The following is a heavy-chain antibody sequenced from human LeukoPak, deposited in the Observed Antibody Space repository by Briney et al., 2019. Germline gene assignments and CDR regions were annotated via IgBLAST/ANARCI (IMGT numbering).Heavy chain of an antibody. D-gene: IGHD1-26*01. V-gene: IGHV3-48*03. CDR2: ISSSGSTI. J-gene: IGHJ4*02. Sequence: GGSLRLSCAASGFTFSSYEMNWVRQAPGKGLEWVSYISSSGSTIYYADSVKGRFTISRDNAKNSLYLQMNSLRAGDTAVYYCARVFLSGSYTFDYWGQGTLVTVSS. CDR3: ARVFLSGSYTFDY. CDR1: GFTFSSYE.